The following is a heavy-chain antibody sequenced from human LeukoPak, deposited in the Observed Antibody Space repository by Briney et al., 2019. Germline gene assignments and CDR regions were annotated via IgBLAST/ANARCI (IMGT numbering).Heavy chain of an antibody. CDR3: ARGYYYDSSGYYLDDAFDI. Sequence: ASVKVSCKASGGTFSSYAISWVRQAPGQGLEWMGGIIPIFGTANYAQKLQGRVTMTTDTSTSTAYMELRSLRSDDTAVYYCARGYYYDSSGYYLDDAFDIWGQGTMVTVSS. CDR1: GGTFSSYA. D-gene: IGHD3-22*01. V-gene: IGHV1-69*05. J-gene: IGHJ3*02. CDR2: IIPIFGTA.